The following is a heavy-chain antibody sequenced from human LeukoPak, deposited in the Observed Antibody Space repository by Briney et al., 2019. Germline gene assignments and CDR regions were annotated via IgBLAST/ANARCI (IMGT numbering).Heavy chain of an antibody. V-gene: IGHV1-2*02. D-gene: IGHD1-26*01. J-gene: IGHJ6*03. CDR1: GYTFTGYY. CDR2: INPNSGGT. CDR3: ARDRGSYLAYYYYMDV. Sequence: ASVKVSCKASGYTFTGYYMHWVRQAPGQGLGWMGWINPNSGGTNYAQKFQGRVTMTRDTSISTAYMELSRLRSDDTAVYYCARDRGSYLAYYYYMDVWGKGTTVSVSS.